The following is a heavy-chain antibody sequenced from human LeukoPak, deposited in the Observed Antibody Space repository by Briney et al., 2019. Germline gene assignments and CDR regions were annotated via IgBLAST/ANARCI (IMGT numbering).Heavy chain of an antibody. V-gene: IGHV3-48*01. CDR2: ISSGSSTI. J-gene: IGHJ4*02. D-gene: IGHD2-15*01. CDR1: GFTFSSYS. Sequence: PGGSLRLSCAASGFTFSSYSMNWVRQAPGKGLEWVSYISSGSSTIYYADSVKGRFTISRDNAKNSLYLQMNSLRAEDTAVYYCARDRVASRRLDYWGQGTLVTVSS. CDR3: ARDRVASRRLDY.